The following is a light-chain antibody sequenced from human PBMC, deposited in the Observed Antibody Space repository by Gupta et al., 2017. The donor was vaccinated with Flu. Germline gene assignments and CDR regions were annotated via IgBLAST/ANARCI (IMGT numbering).Light chain of an antibody. J-gene: IGLJ3*02. Sequence: ITASCTGTTSDIGGYNYVSWYQQQSGDAPNLLLYEVTKRPSGVSDRFSGSKSDNTASLTITGLQAEDEATYHCSSYTFSATRWVFGGGTTVTVL. CDR3: SSYTFSATRWV. CDR2: EVT. V-gene: IGLV2-14*01. CDR1: TSDIGGYNY.